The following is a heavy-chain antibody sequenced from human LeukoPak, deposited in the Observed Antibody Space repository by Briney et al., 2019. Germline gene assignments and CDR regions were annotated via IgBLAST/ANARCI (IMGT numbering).Heavy chain of an antibody. Sequence: SVKVSCKASGGTFSSYAISWVRQAPGQGLEWMGGIIPIFGTANYAQKFQGRVTITADESTSTAYMELSSLRSEDTAVYYCARGQHYDFWSGYSHWFDPWGQGTLVTVSS. CDR1: GGTFSSYA. D-gene: IGHD3-3*01. J-gene: IGHJ5*02. CDR2: IIPIFGTA. CDR3: ARGQHYDFWSGYSHWFDP. V-gene: IGHV1-69*13.